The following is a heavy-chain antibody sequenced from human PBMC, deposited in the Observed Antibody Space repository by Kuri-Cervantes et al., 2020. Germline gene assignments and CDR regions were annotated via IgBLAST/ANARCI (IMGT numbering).Heavy chain of an antibody. CDR2: IYSGGST. CDR3: ARGLVGSSWYRNYFDY. Sequence: GGSLRLSCAASGFTVSSNYMSWVRQAPGKGLEWVSVIYSGGSTYYADSVKGRFTISRDNSKNTLYLQMNSLRAEDTAVYYCARGLVGSSWYRNYFDYWGQGTLVTVSS. V-gene: IGHV3-53*01. D-gene: IGHD6-13*01. CDR1: GFTVSSNY. J-gene: IGHJ4*02.